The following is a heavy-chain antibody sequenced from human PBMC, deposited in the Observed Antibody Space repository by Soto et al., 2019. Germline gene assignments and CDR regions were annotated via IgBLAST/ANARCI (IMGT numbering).Heavy chain of an antibody. V-gene: IGHV3-64*01. J-gene: IGHJ6*02. CDR3: ARGGDSSSSHYYYYGMDV. CDR1: GFTFSSYA. Sequence: GGSLRLSCAASGFTFSSYAMHWVRQAPGKGLEYVSAISSNGGSTYYANSVKGRFTISRDNSKNTLYLQMGSLRAEDMAVYYCARGGDSSSSHYYYYGMDVWGQGTTVTVSS. CDR2: ISSNGGST. D-gene: IGHD6-6*01.